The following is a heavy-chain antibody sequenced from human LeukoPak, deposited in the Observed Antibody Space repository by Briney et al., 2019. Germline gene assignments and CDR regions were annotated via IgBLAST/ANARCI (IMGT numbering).Heavy chain of an antibody. CDR3: ARVWEYSSSSGSDYYYYYYMDV. CDR2: IYYSGST. Sequence: SETLSLTCTVSGGSISSYYWSWIRQPPGKGLEWIGYIYYSGSTNYNPSLKSRVTISVDTSKNQFSLKLSSVTAADTAVYYCARVWEYSSSSGSDYYYYYYMDVWGKGTTVTVSS. CDR1: GGSISSYY. J-gene: IGHJ6*03. D-gene: IGHD6-6*01. V-gene: IGHV4-59*12.